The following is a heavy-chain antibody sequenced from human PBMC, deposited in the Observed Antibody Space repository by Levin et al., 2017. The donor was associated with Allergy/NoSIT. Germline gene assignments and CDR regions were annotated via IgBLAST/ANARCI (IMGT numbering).Heavy chain of an antibody. D-gene: IGHD3-9*01. V-gene: IGHV4-4*02. Sequence: SETLSLTCAVSNGSISSNNWWSWVRQPPGKGLEWIGEISHSGSTLYNPSLKSRVTISVDKTKNQFSLKLNSVTAADTAVYYCANLSRVPTYYDIYTETPEAFDIWGQGKMVTVSS. CDR1: NGSISSNNW. CDR2: ISHSGST. CDR3: ANLSRVPTYYDIYTETPEAFDI. J-gene: IGHJ3*02.